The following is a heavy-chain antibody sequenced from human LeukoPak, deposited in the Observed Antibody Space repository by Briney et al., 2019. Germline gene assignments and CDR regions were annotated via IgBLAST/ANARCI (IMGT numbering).Heavy chain of an antibody. V-gene: IGHV3-7*03. CDR2: IKKDGSGK. Sequence: PGGSLRLSCAASGFTFSSYWMSWVRQAPGKGLEWVANIKKDGSGKYYVDSVKGRFTISRDNVNNSLYLQMNSLRAEDTAVYCCARGGGWYPDYWGQGTLVTVSS. CDR3: ARGGGWYPDY. J-gene: IGHJ4*02. CDR1: GFTFSSYW. D-gene: IGHD6-19*01.